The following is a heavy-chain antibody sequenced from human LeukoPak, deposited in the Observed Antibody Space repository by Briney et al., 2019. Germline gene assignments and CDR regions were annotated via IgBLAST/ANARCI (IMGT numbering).Heavy chain of an antibody. CDR1: GYSFANYW. J-gene: IGHJ4*02. Sequence: GESLHISCKGSGYSFANYWIAWVRQMPGKGLEWMGIIYPGHSDTRYSPSFQGQVTISADKSITTAYLQWSSLEASDTAIYYCARRSNWGLDYWGQGTLVTVSS. V-gene: IGHV5-51*01. D-gene: IGHD7-27*01. CDR3: ARRSNWGLDY. CDR2: IYPGHSDT.